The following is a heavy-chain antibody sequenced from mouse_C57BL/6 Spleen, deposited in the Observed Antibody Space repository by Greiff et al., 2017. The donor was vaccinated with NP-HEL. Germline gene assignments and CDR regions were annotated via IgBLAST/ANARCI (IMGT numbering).Heavy chain of an antibody. J-gene: IGHJ4*01. CDR2: YPGSGNTY. Sequence: VQLQQSGPELVKPGASVKMSCKASGYTFTDYYMHWVKQKPGKGLESIGEIYPGSGNTYYNEKFKGKATLTADTSSSTAYMQLSSLTSEDSAVYFCARSEDGIDDGYLRYAMDYWGQGTSVTVSS. D-gene: IGHD2-3*01. V-gene: IGHV1-83*01. CDR3: RSEDGIDDGYLRYAMDY. CDR1: YTFTDYYM.